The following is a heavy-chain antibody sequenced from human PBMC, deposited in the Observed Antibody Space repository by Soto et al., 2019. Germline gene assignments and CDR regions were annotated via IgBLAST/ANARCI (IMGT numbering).Heavy chain of an antibody. V-gene: IGHV1-69*02. CDR2: INPILSMS. Sequence: QVQLVQSGAEVKKPGSSVKVSCKASGDTFSFYTINWVRQAPGLGLEWVGRINPILSMSNYAQKFQGRVTMTADKSMSTAYMELRSPRSEDTAMYYCATSYGSGYRAFDYWGQGALVTVSS. J-gene: IGHJ4*02. CDR3: ATSYGSGYRAFDY. D-gene: IGHD3-10*01. CDR1: GDTFSFYT.